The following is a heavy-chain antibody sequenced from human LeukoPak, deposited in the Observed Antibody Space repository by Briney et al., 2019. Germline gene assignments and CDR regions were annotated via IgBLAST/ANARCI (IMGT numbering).Heavy chain of an antibody. CDR3: ARDLTIFGVVRQYFDY. J-gene: IGHJ4*02. CDR1: GGSFSGYY. Sequence: TPSETLSLTCAVYGGSFSGYYWSWIRQPPGKGLEWIGEINHSGSTNYNPSLKSRVTISVDTSKNQFSLKLSSVTAADTAVYYCARDLTIFGVVRQYFDYWGQGTLVTVSS. D-gene: IGHD3-3*01. V-gene: IGHV4-34*01. CDR2: INHSGST.